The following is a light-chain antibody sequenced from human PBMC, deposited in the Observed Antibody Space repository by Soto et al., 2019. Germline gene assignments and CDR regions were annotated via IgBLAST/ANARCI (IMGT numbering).Light chain of an antibody. V-gene: IGLV2-23*01. CDR1: SSDVGSYNL. Sequence: QSALTQPASVSGSPGQSITISCTGTSSDVGSYNLVSWYQQHPGKAPKLMIYEGSKRPSGVPNRFSGSKSGNTASLTISGLQAEDEADYYCCSYAGSSTSHVVFGGGTKLTVL. CDR2: EGS. J-gene: IGLJ2*01. CDR3: CSYAGSSTSHVV.